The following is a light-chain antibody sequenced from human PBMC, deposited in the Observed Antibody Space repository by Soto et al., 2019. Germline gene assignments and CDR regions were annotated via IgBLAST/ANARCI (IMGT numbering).Light chain of an antibody. J-gene: IGKJ4*01. Sequence: DIQMTQSPSSLSASVGDRVTITCRASQTISRNLNWYQQKPGKAPDLLIFAAYNLQSGVPSRFSGSGSGADFTLTISSLQPEDFATYYCQPGHSAPLTFCGGTKVEIK. CDR2: AAY. CDR1: QTISRN. CDR3: QPGHSAPLT. V-gene: IGKV1-39*01.